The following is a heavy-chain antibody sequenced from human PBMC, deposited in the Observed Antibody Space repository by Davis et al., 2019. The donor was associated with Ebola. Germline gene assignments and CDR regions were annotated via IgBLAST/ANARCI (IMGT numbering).Heavy chain of an antibody. CDR3: ARGDCSGGSCYDIDY. CDR1: GYTFTRFY. D-gene: IGHD2-15*01. Sequence: ASVKVSCKASGYTFTRFYMHWVRQAPGQGLEWMGIINLSGGSTSHAQKFQGRVTMTRDTSTSTVYMELSSLRSEDTAVYYCARGDCSGGSCYDIDYWGQGTLVTVSS. J-gene: IGHJ4*02. CDR2: INLSGGST. V-gene: IGHV1-46*01.